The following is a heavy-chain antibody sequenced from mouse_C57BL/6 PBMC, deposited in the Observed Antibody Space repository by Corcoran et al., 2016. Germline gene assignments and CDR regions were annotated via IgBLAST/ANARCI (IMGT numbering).Heavy chain of an antibody. CDR2: INPNNGGT. CDR1: GYTFTDYY. CDR3: ARRRRDYSKRDAMDY. V-gene: IGHV1-26*01. Sequence: EVQLQQSGPELVKPGASVKISCKASGYTFTDYYMNWVKQSHGKSLEWIGDINPNNGGTSYNQKFKGKATLTVDKSSSTAYMELRSLTSEDSAVYYCARRRRDYSKRDAMDYWGQGTSVTVSS. D-gene: IGHD2-5*01. J-gene: IGHJ4*01.